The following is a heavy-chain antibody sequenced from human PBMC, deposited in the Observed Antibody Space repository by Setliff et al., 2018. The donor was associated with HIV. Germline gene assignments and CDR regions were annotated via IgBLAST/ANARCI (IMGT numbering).Heavy chain of an antibody. D-gene: IGHD3-10*01. Sequence: SETLSLTCAVYGGSFNDYYWTWIRQPPGKGLEWIGGIDHSGSTKYHASLKSRVTISIDTSKNQISLKLSSVTAADTAVYYCARGLNYYGSGSYLPLGYWGQGTLVTVS. J-gene: IGHJ4*02. CDR3: ARGLNYYGSGSYLPLGY. CDR2: IDHSGST. CDR1: GGSFNDYY. V-gene: IGHV4-34*01.